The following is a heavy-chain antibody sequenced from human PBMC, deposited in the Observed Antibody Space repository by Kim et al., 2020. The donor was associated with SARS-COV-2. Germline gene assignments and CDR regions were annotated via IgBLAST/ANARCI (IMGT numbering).Heavy chain of an antibody. V-gene: IGHV1-69*06. J-gene: IGHJ4*02. CDR3: ARGTLAVADPFDY. Sequence: SVKVSCKASGGTFSSYAISWVRQAPGQGLEWMGGIIPIFGTANYAQKFQGRVTITADKSTSTAYMELSSLRSEDTAVYYCARGTLAVADPFDYWGQGTLVTVSS. CDR2: IIPIFGTA. CDR1: GGTFSSYA. D-gene: IGHD6-19*01.